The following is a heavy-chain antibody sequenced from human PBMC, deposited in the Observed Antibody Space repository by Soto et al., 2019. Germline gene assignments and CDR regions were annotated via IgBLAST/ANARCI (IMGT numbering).Heavy chain of an antibody. Sequence: QVQLQESGPGLVKPSETLSLTCTVSGGSISSYYWSWIRQPPGKGLEWIGYIYYSGSTNYNPSLKRRVTISVDTSKNPFSLKLSSVTAADTAVYYCARGIAVAGSWYFDLWGRGTLVTVSS. CDR2: IYYSGST. J-gene: IGHJ2*01. D-gene: IGHD6-19*01. CDR3: ARGIAVAGSWYFDL. V-gene: IGHV4-59*08. CDR1: GGSISSYY.